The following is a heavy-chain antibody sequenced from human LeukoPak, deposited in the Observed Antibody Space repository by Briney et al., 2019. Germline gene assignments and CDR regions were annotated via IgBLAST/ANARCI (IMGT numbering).Heavy chain of an antibody. CDR3: ARAMPRLLPRSFRGYSYGPLFDY. J-gene: IGHJ4*02. V-gene: IGHV4-39*07. CDR2: IFYTGST. D-gene: IGHD5-18*01. CDR1: GGSIRSTSYY. Sequence: PSETLSLTCSVSGGSIRSTSYYWGWIRQPPGKGLEWIGNIFYTGSTYYNPSLKSRVTISIDTSRNQFSLKLSSVTAADTAVYYCARAMPRLLPRSFRGYSYGPLFDYWGQGTLVTVSS.